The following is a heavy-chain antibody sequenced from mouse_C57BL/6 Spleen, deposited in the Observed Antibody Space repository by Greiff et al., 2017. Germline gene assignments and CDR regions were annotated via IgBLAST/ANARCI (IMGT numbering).Heavy chain of an antibody. CDR3: ARRGQLRLLFAY. CDR2: INPNNGGT. V-gene: IGHV1-18*01. J-gene: IGHJ3*01. Sequence: VQLQQSGPELVKPGASVKIPCKASGYTFTDYNMDWVKQSHGKSLEWIGDINPNNGGTIYNQKFKGKATLTVDKSSSTAYMELRSLTSEDTAVYYCARRGQLRLLFAYWGQGTLVTVSA. CDR1: GYTFTDYN. D-gene: IGHD3-2*02.